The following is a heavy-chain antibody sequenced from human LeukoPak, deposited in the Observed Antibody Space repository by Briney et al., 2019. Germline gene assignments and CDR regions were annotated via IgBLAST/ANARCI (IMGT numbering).Heavy chain of an antibody. CDR2: INPNRGGT. J-gene: IGHJ4*02. D-gene: IGHD2-15*01. CDR1: GYTFTGYY. CDR3: ARLEDGYCSGGSCYAPYDY. V-gene: IGHV1-2*02. Sequence: ASVKVSCKASGYTFTGYYMHWVRQAPRQGLEWMGWINPNRGGTNYAQKFQCRVTMTRDTSISTAYMELSRLRSDDTAVYYCARLEDGYCSGGSCYAPYDYWGQGTLVTVSS.